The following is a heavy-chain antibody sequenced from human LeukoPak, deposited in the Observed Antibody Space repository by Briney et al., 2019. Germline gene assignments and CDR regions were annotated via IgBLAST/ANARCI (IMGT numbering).Heavy chain of an antibody. J-gene: IGHJ6*03. D-gene: IGHD3-3*01. V-gene: IGHV3-7*01. CDR1: GFTFSSYW. Sequence: GGSLRLSCAASGFTFSSYWMSWVRQAPGKGLEWVANIKQDGSEKYYVDSVKGRFTISRDNAKNSLYLQMNSLRAEDTAVYYCARSTLRFLEWDEIYYYMDVWGKGTTVTVSS. CDR2: IKQDGSEK. CDR3: ARSTLRFLEWDEIYYYMDV.